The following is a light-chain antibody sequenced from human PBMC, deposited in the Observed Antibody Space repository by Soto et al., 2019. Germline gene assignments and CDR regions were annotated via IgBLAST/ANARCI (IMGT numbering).Light chain of an antibody. CDR1: QSVSSSY. CDR3: QQYGSSPLVT. CDR2: GAS. V-gene: IGKV3-20*01. J-gene: IGKJ2*01. Sequence: EIVLTQSPGTLSLSPGERATLSCRASQSVSSSYLAWYQQKPGQAPRLLIYGASSRATCMPDRFSGSGSGTDFTLTISSLEPECFTVYYCQQYGSSPLVTFGRGAKLEIK.